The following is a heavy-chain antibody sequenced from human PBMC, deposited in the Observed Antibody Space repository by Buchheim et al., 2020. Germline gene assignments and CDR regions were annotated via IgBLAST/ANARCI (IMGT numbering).Heavy chain of an antibody. D-gene: IGHD3/OR15-3a*01. CDR2: IFNTAGGT. Sequence: EVQVVESGGGLVQPGGSLRLSCAAPGFTFSSYAMTWVRQAPGKGLEWVSTIFNTAGGTYYADSVKGRFTISRDNSQNMGYLQMNTLGAEDTALYYCARRMTFGATPGLDPWGQGTL. CDR3: ARRMTFGATPGLDP. CDR1: GFTFSSYA. J-gene: IGHJ5*02. V-gene: IGHV3-23*04.